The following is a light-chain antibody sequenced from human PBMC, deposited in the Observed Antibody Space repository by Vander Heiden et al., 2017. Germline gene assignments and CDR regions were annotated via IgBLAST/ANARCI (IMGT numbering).Light chain of an antibody. CDR3: HQYYTTPRT. J-gene: IGKJ1*01. Sequence: DIVMTQSPASLAVSLGERATINCKSSQRLLKNSHNQNSLSWYQVKPGQRPKLLIEWASTRESGVPDRFSGSETGTDFSLTMSSLQDEDVAVYYCHQYYTTPRTFGQGTKLEI. CDR2: WAS. V-gene: IGKV4-1*01. CDR1: QRLLKNSHNQNS.